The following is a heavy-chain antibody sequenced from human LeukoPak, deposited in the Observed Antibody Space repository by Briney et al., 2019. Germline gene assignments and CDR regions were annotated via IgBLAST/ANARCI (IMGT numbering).Heavy chain of an antibody. V-gene: IGHV1-69*01. CDR3: ARVTGDHEDH. D-gene: IGHD7-27*01. CDR2: IIPILGTT. Sequence: SVKVSCKASGGTFSSYAISWVRQAPGQGLEWMGGIIPILGTTNYAQKFQGRVSITADESTRTAYMELSSLRFEDTAVFYCARVTGDHEDHWGQGTLVTVSS. J-gene: IGHJ4*02. CDR1: GGTFSSYA.